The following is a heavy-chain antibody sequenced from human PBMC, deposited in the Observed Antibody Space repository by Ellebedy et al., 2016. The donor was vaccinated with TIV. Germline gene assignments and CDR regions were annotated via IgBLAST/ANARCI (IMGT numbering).Heavy chain of an antibody. CDR3: ARDPHYNRGWDFDY. V-gene: IGHV3-21*01. CDR2: FSSSMSSI. D-gene: IGHD6-19*01. CDR1: GFTFSTYN. Sequence: PGGSLRLSCVGSGFTFSTYNMNWVRQAPGKGLEWVSSFSSSMSSIYYADSVKGRFTISRDDAKNSLYLQMNSLRDEDTALYYCARDPHYNRGWDFDYWGQGTLVTVSS. J-gene: IGHJ4*02.